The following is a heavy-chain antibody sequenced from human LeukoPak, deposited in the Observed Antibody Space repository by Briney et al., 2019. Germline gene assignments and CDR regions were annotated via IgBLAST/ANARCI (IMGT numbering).Heavy chain of an antibody. Sequence: GSSVKVSCKASGGTFSSYAISWVRQTPGQGLEWMGGIIPIFGTANYAQKFQGRVTITADESTSTAYMELSSLRSEDTAVYYCARVDGYSSSWDDAFDIWGQGTMVTVSS. V-gene: IGHV1-69*01. CDR3: ARVDGYSSSWDDAFDI. J-gene: IGHJ3*02. CDR1: GGTFSSYA. D-gene: IGHD6-13*01. CDR2: IIPIFGTA.